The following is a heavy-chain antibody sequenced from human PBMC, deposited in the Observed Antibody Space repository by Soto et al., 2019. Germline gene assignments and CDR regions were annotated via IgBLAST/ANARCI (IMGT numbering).Heavy chain of an antibody. CDR2: IIPILDVS. CDR1: GGTLSNFA. D-gene: IGHD1-26*01. J-gene: IGHJ3*01. V-gene: IGHV1-69*04. Sequence: QVQLVQSGAEVKRPGSSVKVSCKVSGGTLSNFAINWVRQAPGQGLEWMGGIIPILDVSNYAPNVQGRVRXTAAESTGAAYMELSSLRFDDTALYYCATWANTTYVGAFEVWGQGTVVIVSS. CDR3: ATWANTTYVGAFEV.